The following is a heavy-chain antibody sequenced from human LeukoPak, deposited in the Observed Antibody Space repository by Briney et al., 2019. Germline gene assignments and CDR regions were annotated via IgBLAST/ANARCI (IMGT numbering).Heavy chain of an antibody. CDR2: IYYSGST. V-gene: IGHV4-59*01. CDR3: ARGYYYDSSGYYYADAFDI. J-gene: IGHJ3*02. Sequence: SETPSLTCTVSGGSISSYYWSWIQQPPGKGLEWIGYIYYSGSTNYNPSLKSRVTISVDTSKNQFSLKLSSVTAADTAVYYCARGYYYDSSGYYYADAFDIWGQGTMVTVSS. CDR1: GGSISSYY. D-gene: IGHD3-22*01.